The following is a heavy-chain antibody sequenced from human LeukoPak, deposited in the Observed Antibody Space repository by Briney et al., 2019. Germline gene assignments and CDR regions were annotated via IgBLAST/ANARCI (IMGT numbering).Heavy chain of an antibody. CDR3: ARTCSSFDY. V-gene: IGHV3-74*01. Sequence: GGSLRLSCAVSGFTFSSYWMHWVRQAPGKGLVWVSRINNDGSTTAYADSVKGRFTISRDNTKTTLYLQMNSLRAEDTAVYYCARTCSSFDYWGQGTLVTVSS. CDR1: GFTFSSYW. D-gene: IGHD6-19*01. CDR2: INNDGSTT. J-gene: IGHJ4*02.